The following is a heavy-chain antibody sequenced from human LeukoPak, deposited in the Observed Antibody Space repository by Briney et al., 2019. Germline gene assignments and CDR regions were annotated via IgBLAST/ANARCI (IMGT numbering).Heavy chain of an antibody. D-gene: IGHD3-10*01. CDR1: GGSISSYY. CDR3: GRVLTMVRGAPGWFDP. CDR2: IYYSGST. J-gene: IGHJ5*02. Sequence: SETLSLTCTVSGGSISSYYWSWIRQPPGKGLEWIGYIYYSGSTNYNPSLKSRVTISVDTSKNQFSLKLSSVTAADTAVYYCGRVLTMVRGAPGWFDPWGQGTLVTVSS. V-gene: IGHV4-59*12.